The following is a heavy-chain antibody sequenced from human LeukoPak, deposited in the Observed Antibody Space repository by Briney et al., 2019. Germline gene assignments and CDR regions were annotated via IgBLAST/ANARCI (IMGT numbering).Heavy chain of an antibody. J-gene: IGHJ4*02. V-gene: IGHV1-69*05. CDR3: ARDRGGRGYGFPIDY. Sequence: SVKVSCKASGGTFSSYAISWVRQAPGQGLEWMGGIIPIFGTANYAQKFQGRVTITTDESTSTAYMELSSLRSEDTAVYYCARDRGGRGYGFPIDYWGQGTLVTVSS. CDR2: IIPIFGTA. D-gene: IGHD5-18*01. CDR1: GGTFSSYA.